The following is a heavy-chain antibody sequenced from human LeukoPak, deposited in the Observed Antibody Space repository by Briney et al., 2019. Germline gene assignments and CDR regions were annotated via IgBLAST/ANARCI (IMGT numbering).Heavy chain of an antibody. D-gene: IGHD3-10*02. CDR3: ARGHVREGYSYGMDV. CDR1: GGSVSSGSYY. J-gene: IGHJ6*02. V-gene: IGHV4-61*01. CDR2: IYYSGST. Sequence: SETLSLTCTVSGGSVSSGSYYWSWIRQPPGKGLEWIGYIYYSGSTNYNPSLKSRVTISVDTPKNQFSLKLSSVTAADTAVYYCARGHVREGYSYGMDVWGQGTTVTVSS.